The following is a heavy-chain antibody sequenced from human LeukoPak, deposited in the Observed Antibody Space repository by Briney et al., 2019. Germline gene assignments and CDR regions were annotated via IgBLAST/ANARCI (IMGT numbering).Heavy chain of an antibody. CDR2: ISAYNGNT. Sequence: ASVKVSCKASGYTFTSYGINWVRQAPGQGLEWMGWISAYNGNTNYAQKLQGRVTMTTDTSTSTAYTELRSLRSDDTALYYCAGDPAVWDSSGYYSHAFGIWGQGTMVTVSS. D-gene: IGHD3-22*01. CDR1: GYTFTSYG. CDR3: AGDPAVWDSSGYYSHAFGI. J-gene: IGHJ3*02. V-gene: IGHV1-18*01.